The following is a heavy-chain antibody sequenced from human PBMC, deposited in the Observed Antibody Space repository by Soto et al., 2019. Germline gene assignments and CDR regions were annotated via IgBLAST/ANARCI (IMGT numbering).Heavy chain of an antibody. CDR1: GFTFTSYA. CDR2: ISGSGGST. Sequence: EVQLLESGGGLVQPGGSLRLSCAASGFTFTSYAMSWVRQAPGKGLEWVSAISGSGGSTYYADSVKGRFTISRDNSKNTLYLQMNSLRAEDTAVYYCAKDQGGQLVLSPPGPPADYWGQGTLVTVSS. D-gene: IGHD6-13*01. CDR3: AKDQGGQLVLSPPGPPADY. J-gene: IGHJ4*02. V-gene: IGHV3-23*01.